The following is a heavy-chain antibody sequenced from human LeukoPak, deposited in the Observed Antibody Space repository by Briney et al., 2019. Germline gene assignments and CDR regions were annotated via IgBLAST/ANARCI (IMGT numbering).Heavy chain of an antibody. J-gene: IGHJ6*03. D-gene: IGHD6-6*01. V-gene: IGHV4-61*02. Sequence: SQTLSLTCTVSGGSISSGSYYWSWIRQPAGKGLEWIGRIYTSGSTNYNPSLKSRVTISVDTSKNQISLKLSSVTAADTAVYYCARSSIAARGYYYYMDVWGKGTTVTVSS. CDR2: IYTSGST. CDR3: ARSSIAARGYYYYMDV. CDR1: GGSISSGSYY.